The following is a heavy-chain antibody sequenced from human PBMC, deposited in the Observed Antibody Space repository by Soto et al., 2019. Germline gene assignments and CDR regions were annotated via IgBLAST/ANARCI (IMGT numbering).Heavy chain of an antibody. Sequence: EVQLVESGGGLVKPGESLRLSCAASGFSFSNAWINWVRQAPGKGLEWDGRIKSKTDGGTIDYAAPVKGRFIISRDDSSNTLYLQMNSLKTEDTAVYYCTTRGSLGYWGQGTLVTVSS. J-gene: IGHJ4*02. CDR2: IKSKTDGGTI. D-gene: IGHD2-15*01. CDR3: TTRGSLGY. CDR1: GFSFSNAW. V-gene: IGHV3-15*07.